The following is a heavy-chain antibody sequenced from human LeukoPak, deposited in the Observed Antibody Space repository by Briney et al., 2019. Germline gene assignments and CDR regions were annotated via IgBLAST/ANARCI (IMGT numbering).Heavy chain of an antibody. CDR2: IYYSGST. D-gene: IGHD6-13*01. CDR1: GGSLSSYY. J-gene: IGHJ4*02. V-gene: IGHV4-59*12. Sequence: SETLSLTCTVSGGSLSSYYWSWIRQPPGKGLEWIGYIYYSGSTNYNPSLKSRVTISVDTSKNQFSLKLSSVTAADTAVYYCATSYSSSWYNGYWGQGNLVTVSS. CDR3: ATSYSSSWYNGY.